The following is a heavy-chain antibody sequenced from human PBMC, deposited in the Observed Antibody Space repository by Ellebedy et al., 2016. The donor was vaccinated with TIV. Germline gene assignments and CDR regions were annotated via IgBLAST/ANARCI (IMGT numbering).Heavy chain of an antibody. CDR1: GGSISSSNYY. J-gene: IGHJ4*02. D-gene: IGHD3-10*01. Sequence: SETLSLXCSVSGGSISSSNYYSGWIRQPPGKGLEWIGTIFYTGTTYYNPSLKSRVTISVDTSKNEFSLKLSSVTAADTAVYYCARCGSGRYYNVPFDYWGQGTLVTVSS. V-gene: IGHV4-39*01. CDR3: ARCGSGRYYNVPFDY. CDR2: IFYTGTT.